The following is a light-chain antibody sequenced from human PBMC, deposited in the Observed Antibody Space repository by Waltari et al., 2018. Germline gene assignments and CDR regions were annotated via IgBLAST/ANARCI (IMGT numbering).Light chain of an antibody. CDR1: QSVSRT. CDR3: QKYGTLPAT. V-gene: IGKV3-20*01. CDR2: DAS. J-gene: IGKJ1*01. Sequence: EIVLTQSPGTLSLSPGERATLSCRASQSVSRTLAWYQQKPGQAPRLLIYDASSRATGIPDSFRGSGSGTDFILTISRLEPEDFAVYYCQKYGTLPATFGQGTKVEIK.